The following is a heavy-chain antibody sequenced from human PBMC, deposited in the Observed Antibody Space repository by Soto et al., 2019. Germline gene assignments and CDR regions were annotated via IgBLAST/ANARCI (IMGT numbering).Heavy chain of an antibody. D-gene: IGHD3-10*01. CDR3: ARGYYGSGSYYNRRYYFDY. CDR1: GFTFSSYA. CDR2: ISYDGSNK. J-gene: IGHJ4*02. V-gene: IGHV3-30-3*01. Sequence: GGSLRLSCAASGFTFSSYAMHWVRQAPGKGLEWVAVISYDGSNKYYADSVKGRFTISRDNSKNTLYLQMNSLRAEDTAVYYCARGYYGSGSYYNRRYYFDYWGQGTLVTVSS.